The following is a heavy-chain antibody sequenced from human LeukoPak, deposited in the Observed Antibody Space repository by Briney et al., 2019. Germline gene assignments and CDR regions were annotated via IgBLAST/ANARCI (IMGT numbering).Heavy chain of an antibody. J-gene: IGHJ4*02. Sequence: GASVKVSCKASGYTFTNYHINWVRQATGQGLEWMGWINPNNGDSGFAQKFQGRVAITRDTAMTTAYMELSSLTSEDTAIYFCARTTSFTASGYDYWGQGTCVPVSS. V-gene: IGHV1-8*03. D-gene: IGHD6-25*01. CDR2: INPNNGDS. CDR1: GYTFTNYH. CDR3: ARTTSFTASGYDY.